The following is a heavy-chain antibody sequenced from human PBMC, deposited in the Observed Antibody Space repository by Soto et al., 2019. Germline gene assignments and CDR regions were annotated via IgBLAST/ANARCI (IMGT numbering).Heavy chain of an antibody. D-gene: IGHD6-19*01. V-gene: IGHV4-34*01. CDR2: INHSGST. Sequence: QVQLQQWGAGLLKPSETLSLTCAVYGGSFSGYYWSWIRQPPGKGLEWIGEINHSGSTKYNPSLKSRVTISVDTSKNQFSLKLSSVTAADTAVYYCARTGYSSGWYKAAFDIWGQGTMVTVSS. J-gene: IGHJ3*02. CDR1: GGSFSGYY. CDR3: ARTGYSSGWYKAAFDI.